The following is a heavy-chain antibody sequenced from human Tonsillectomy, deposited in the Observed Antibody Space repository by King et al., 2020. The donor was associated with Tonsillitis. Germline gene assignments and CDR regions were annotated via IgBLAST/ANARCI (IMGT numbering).Heavy chain of an antibody. J-gene: IGHJ4*02. CDR2: IYYSGST. Sequence: QLQESGPGLVKPSETLSLTCTVSGGSISSYYWNWIRQPPGQELEWIGYIYYSGSTNYNPSLKSRVTISVDTSQNQFSLKLTSVTAADTAVYYCARGGRDSGSPGRVDYWGQGTLVTVSS. CDR3: ARGGRDSGSPGRVDY. D-gene: IGHD1-26*01. V-gene: IGHV4-59*01. CDR1: GGSISSYY.